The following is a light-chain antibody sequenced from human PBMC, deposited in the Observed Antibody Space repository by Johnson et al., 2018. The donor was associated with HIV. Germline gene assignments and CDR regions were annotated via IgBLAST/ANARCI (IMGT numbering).Light chain of an antibody. Sequence: QSVLTQPPSVSAAPGQKVTISCSGCSSNIGKNYVSWYQQFPGTAPKLLIYESNKPPSGIPDRFSGSKYGTSATLGITGIQTGDEAGYYCGTWDSSLRKVFGTCTKVTVL. J-gene: IGLJ1*01. CDR1: SSNIGKNY. CDR3: GTWDSSLRKV. V-gene: IGLV1-51*02. CDR2: ESN.